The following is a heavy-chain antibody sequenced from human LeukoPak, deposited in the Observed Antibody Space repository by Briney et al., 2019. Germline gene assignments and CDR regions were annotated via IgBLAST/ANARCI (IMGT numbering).Heavy chain of an antibody. D-gene: IGHD4-17*01. CDR3: AREWTTVTSYYYYYYMDV. CDR2: IYYSGST. J-gene: IGHJ6*03. V-gene: IGHV4-39*07. Sequence: SETLSLTCTVSGGYIGSYYWGWIRQPPGKGLEWIGSIYYSGSTYYNPSLKSRVTISVDTSKNQFSLKLSSVTAADTAVYYCAREWTTVTSYYYYYYMDVWGKGTTVTVSS. CDR1: GGYIGSYY.